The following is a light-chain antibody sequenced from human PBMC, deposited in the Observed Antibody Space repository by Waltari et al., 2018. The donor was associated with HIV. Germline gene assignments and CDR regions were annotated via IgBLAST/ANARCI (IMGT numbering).Light chain of an antibody. V-gene: IGKV3-20*01. CDR2: AAS. J-gene: IGKJ5*01. CDR3: QQYGTSPVT. CDR1: QTVSSRH. Sequence: EIVLTQSPATLSLSPGERATLSCRASQTVSSRHLAWYQQKHGQAPRLLIYAASSRATGIPDRFSGSGSGTDFTLTINRLEPEDLAVYFCQQYGTSPVTFGQGTRLEIK.